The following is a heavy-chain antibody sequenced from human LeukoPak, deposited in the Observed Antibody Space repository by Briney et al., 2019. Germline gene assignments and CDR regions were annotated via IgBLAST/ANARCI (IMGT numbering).Heavy chain of an antibody. CDR1: GGSISSSSYS. J-gene: IGHJ4*02. V-gene: IGHV4-39*01. CDR3: ARYASSGYYRYYFDY. Sequence: SETLSLTCTVSGGSISSSSYSWGWIRQPPGKGLEWIGTIYYSGSTYYNPSLKSRVTISEGTSKSQFSLNLSSVTAADTAVYYCARYASSGYYRYYFDYWGQGTLVTVSS. D-gene: IGHD3-22*01. CDR2: IYYSGST.